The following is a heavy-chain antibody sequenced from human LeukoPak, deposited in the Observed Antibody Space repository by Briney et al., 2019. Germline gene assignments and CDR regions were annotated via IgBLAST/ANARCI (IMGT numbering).Heavy chain of an antibody. D-gene: IGHD2-2*02. Sequence: SVKVSRKASGYTFTSYGISWVRQAPGQGLEWMGRIIPILGIANYAQKSQGRVTITADKSTSTAYMELSSLRSEDTAVYYCAREAVVPAAIGMDVWGQGTTVTVSS. CDR1: GYTFTSYG. CDR2: IIPILGIA. J-gene: IGHJ6*02. CDR3: AREAVVPAAIGMDV. V-gene: IGHV1-69*04.